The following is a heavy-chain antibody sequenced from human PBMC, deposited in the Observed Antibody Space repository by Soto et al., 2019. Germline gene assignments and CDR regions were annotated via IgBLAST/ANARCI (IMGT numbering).Heavy chain of an antibody. V-gene: IGHV3-23*01. J-gene: IGHJ4*02. CDR2: ISGSGGSP. CDR3: ASFPYYYASVSDY. D-gene: IGHD3-10*01. Sequence: GGSLRLSCAASGFTFSSYAMSWVRQAPGKGLEWVSAISGSGGSPYYADSVKGRFTISRDNSKNTLYLQMSSLRAEDTAVYYCASFPYYYASVSDYWGRGTLVTVSS. CDR1: GFTFSSYA.